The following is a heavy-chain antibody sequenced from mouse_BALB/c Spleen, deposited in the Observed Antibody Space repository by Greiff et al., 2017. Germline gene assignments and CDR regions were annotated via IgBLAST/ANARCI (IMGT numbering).Heavy chain of an antibody. CDR1: GFTFSSFG. D-gene: IGHD1-1*01. Sequence: EVKLMESGGGLVQPGGSRKLSCAASGFTFSSFGMHWVRQAPEKGLEWVAYISSGSSTIYYADTVKGRFTISRDNPKNTLFLQMTSLRSEDTAMYYCARSGDYYGSSYKYYFDYWGQGTTLTVSS. V-gene: IGHV5-17*02. J-gene: IGHJ2*01. CDR2: ISSGSSTI. CDR3: ARSGDYYGSSYKYYFDY.